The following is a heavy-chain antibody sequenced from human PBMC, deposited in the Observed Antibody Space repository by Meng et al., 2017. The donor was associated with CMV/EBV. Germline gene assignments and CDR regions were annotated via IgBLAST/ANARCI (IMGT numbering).Heavy chain of an antibody. CDR1: GFNFETYA. Sequence: SLKISCTGSGFNFETYAMHWVRQAPGKGLEWVSSISWNSGNVGYADSVEGRFTISRDNAKKSVYLQMNSLRPEDTALYYCAKGPGYQAAKFYFDYWGQGTLVTVS. J-gene: IGHJ4*02. CDR3: AKGPGYQAAKFYFDY. CDR2: ISWNSGNV. D-gene: IGHD6-25*01. V-gene: IGHV3-9*01.